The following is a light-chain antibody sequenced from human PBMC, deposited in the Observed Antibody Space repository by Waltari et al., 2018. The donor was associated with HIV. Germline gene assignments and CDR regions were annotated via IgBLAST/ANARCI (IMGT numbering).Light chain of an antibody. J-gene: IGLJ1*01. Sequence: QSALTQPRSVSGSPGQSVTISCTGTSSDVGVYHYVSWSQQFSDKAPQLTLYDVTKRPSGVPDRCSGAKSGNTASLTIRGIQAEDEADYYCCSFSGNYTSYVCGTGTKVTVL. CDR2: DVT. CDR1: SSDVGVYHY. V-gene: IGLV2-11*01. CDR3: CSFSGNYTSYV.